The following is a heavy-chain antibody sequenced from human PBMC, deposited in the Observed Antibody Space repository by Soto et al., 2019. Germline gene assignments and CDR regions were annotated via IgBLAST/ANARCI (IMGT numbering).Heavy chain of an antibody. CDR3: ARVSSGWYYWFDP. CDR2: ISASNGNT. D-gene: IGHD6-19*01. J-gene: IGHJ5*02. V-gene: IGHV1-18*01. Sequence: QVQLVQSGAEVKKPGASVKVSCKASGYTFTSYGSSWVRQDTGQGLEWMGWISASNGNTNYAPTLQGRVTRTTDTSTNTAYMELRSLRSDDTAVYSCARVSSGWYYWFDPWGQGTLVTVSS. CDR1: GYTFTSYG.